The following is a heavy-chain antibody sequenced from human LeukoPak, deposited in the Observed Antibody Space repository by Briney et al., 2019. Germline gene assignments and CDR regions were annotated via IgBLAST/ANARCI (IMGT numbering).Heavy chain of an antibody. CDR3: ARDEALLGFDY. Sequence: GASVKVSCRASGYTFTSYYMHWVRQAPGQGLEWMGIINPSGGSTSYAQKFQGRVTMTRDTSTSTVYMELSSLRSEDTAVYYCARDEALLGFDYWGQGTLVTVSS. J-gene: IGHJ4*02. D-gene: IGHD3-16*01. CDR1: GYTFTSYY. V-gene: IGHV1-46*01. CDR2: INPSGGST.